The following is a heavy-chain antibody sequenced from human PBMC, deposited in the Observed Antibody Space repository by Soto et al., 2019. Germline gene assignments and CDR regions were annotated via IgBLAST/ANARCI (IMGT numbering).Heavy chain of an antibody. Sequence: TSETLSLTCTVSGGSTRTSSYSWGWVRQPPGKGLEWIGNSHHSGSTYYNPSLSIGATISVDTSRNEVSLGVNSVTAADTAIYFCARLRGSGHPAFFDYWGQGILVTVSS. J-gene: IGHJ4*02. CDR2: SHHSGST. CDR1: GGSTRTSSYS. V-gene: IGHV4-39*01. CDR3: ARLRGSGHPAFFDY. D-gene: IGHD3-10*01.